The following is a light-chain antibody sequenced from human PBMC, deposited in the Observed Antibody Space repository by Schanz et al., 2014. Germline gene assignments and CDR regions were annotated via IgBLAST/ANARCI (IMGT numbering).Light chain of an antibody. V-gene: IGKV3-15*01. CDR2: GAS. J-gene: IGKJ2*01. CDR3: QQYNKWPPGT. CDR1: QSVSSN. Sequence: EIVMTQSPATLSVSPGERATLSCRAGQSVSSNLAWYQQKPGQAPRLLIYGASTRATGIPARFSGSGSGTEFTLTISSLQSEDFAVYYCQQYNKWPPGTFGQGTKLEI.